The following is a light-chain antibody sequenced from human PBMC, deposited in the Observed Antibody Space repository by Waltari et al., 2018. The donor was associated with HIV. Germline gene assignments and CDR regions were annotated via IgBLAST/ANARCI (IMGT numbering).Light chain of an antibody. J-gene: IGKJ2*01. CDR1: KDVTTW. Sequence: DIQMTQSPSFVSASIGDTITVTCRASKDVTTWLAWYQQKPGKAPKLLISDASGLQSGVPARFSGSGSGTDFTLTIYNLQPEDFATYYCQHWATYPYTFGQGTKLEIK. V-gene: IGKV1-12*02. CDR2: DAS. CDR3: QHWATYPYT.